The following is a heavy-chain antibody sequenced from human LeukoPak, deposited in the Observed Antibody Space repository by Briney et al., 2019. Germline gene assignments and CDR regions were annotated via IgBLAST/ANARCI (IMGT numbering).Heavy chain of an antibody. CDR2: INPNSGGT. Sequence: GASVKVSCKASGYTFTGYYIHWVRQAPGQGLEWMGWINPNSGGTNYAQKFQGRVTMTRDTSISTAYMELSRLRSDDTAVYYCARDLITGATDDAFDIWGQGTMVTVSS. D-gene: IGHD1-20*01. CDR3: ARDLITGATDDAFDI. CDR1: GYTFTGYY. J-gene: IGHJ3*02. V-gene: IGHV1-2*02.